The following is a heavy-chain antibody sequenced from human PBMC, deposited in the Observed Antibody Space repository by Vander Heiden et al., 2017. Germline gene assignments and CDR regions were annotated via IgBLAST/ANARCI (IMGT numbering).Heavy chain of an antibody. CDR3: AKDSGAGYYYGMDV. V-gene: IGHV3-9*01. CDR2: ISWNSGSI. J-gene: IGHJ6*02. CDR1: GFTFDDYA. Sequence: EVQLVESGGGLVQPGRSLRLSCAAPGFTFDDYAMHWVRQVPGKGLEWVSGISWNSGSIGYADSVKGRFTISRDNAKNSLYLQMNSLRAEDTALYYCAKDSGAGYYYGMDVWGQGTTVTVSS.